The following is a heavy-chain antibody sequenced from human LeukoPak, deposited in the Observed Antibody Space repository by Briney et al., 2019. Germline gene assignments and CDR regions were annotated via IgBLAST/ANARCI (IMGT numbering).Heavy chain of an antibody. Sequence: GTLSLTCAVSGGSISSSNWWSWVRQPPGKGLEWVSYISGSGSAMNYADSLKGRFTISRDNAKNSLYLQMNSLRAEDTAVYYCARGDRIPNYWGQGTLVTVSS. D-gene: IGHD3-16*01. CDR2: ISGSGSAM. J-gene: IGHJ4*02. V-gene: IGHV3-11*01. CDR3: ARGDRIPNY. CDR1: GGSISSSNW.